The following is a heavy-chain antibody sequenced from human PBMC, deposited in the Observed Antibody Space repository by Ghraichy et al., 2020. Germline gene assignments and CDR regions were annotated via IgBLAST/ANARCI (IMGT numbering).Heavy chain of an antibody. CDR1: GGTFSSYA. D-gene: IGHD5-12*01. CDR3: ASGGGNSGYELNDAFDI. V-gene: IGHV1-69*13. Sequence: SVKVSCKASGGTFSSYAISWVRQAPGQGLEWMGGIIPIFGTANYAQKFQGRVTITADESTSTAYMELSSLRSEDTAVYYCASGGGNSGYELNDAFDIWGQGTMVTVSS. J-gene: IGHJ3*02. CDR2: IIPIFGTA.